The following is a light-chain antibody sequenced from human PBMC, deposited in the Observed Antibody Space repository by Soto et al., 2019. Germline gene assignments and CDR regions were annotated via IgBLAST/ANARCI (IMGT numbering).Light chain of an antibody. J-gene: IGKJ1*01. CDR3: QHYNSYSEA. V-gene: IGKV1-5*03. CDR2: KAS. Sequence: DIQMTQSPSTLSGSVGDRVTITCRASQTISSWLAWYQXKPXKAPKLLIYKASTLKSGVPSRFSGSGSGTEFTLTISSLQPDDFATYYCQHYNSYSEAFGQGTKVDIK. CDR1: QTISSW.